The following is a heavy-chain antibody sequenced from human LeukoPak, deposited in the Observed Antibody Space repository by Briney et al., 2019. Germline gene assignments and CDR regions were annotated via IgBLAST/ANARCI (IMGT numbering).Heavy chain of an antibody. J-gene: IGHJ4*02. Sequence: SGTLSLTCAVYGGSFSGYYWSWIRQPPGKGLEWIGEINHSGSTNYNPSLKSRVTISVDTSKNQFSLKLSSVTAADTAVYYCARSEVIAARFRYWGQGTLVTVSS. CDR3: ARSEVIAARFRY. CDR2: INHSGST. CDR1: GGSFSGYY. D-gene: IGHD6-6*01. V-gene: IGHV4-34*01.